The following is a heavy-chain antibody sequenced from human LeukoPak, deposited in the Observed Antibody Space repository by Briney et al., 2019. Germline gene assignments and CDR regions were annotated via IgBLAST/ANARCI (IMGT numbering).Heavy chain of an antibody. J-gene: IGHJ4*02. V-gene: IGHV4-31*03. D-gene: IGHD3-10*01. CDR1: GGSISSGGYY. CDR3: ARTARWFGETD. CDR2: IYYSGST. Sequence: SETLSLTCTVSGGSISSGGYYWSWIRQHPGKGLEWIWYIYYSGSTYYNPSLKSRVTISVDTSKNQFSLKLSSVTAADTAVYYCARTARWFGETDWGQGTLVTVSS.